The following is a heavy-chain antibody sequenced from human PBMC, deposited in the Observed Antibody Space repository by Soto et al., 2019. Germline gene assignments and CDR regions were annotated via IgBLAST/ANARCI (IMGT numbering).Heavy chain of an antibody. V-gene: IGHV3-23*01. Sequence: GSLRLSCAASGFTFSSYAMSWVRQAPGKGLEWVSAISGSGGSTYYADSVKGRFTISRDNSKNTLYLQMNSLRAEDTAVYYCARITIFGVVLDYWGQGTLVTVSS. J-gene: IGHJ4*02. CDR2: ISGSGGST. CDR1: GFTFSSYA. D-gene: IGHD3-3*01. CDR3: ARITIFGVVLDY.